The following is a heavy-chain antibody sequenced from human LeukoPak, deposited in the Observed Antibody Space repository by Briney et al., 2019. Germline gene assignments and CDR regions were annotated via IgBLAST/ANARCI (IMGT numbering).Heavy chain of an antibody. V-gene: IGHV1-8*02. J-gene: IGHJ4*02. D-gene: IGHD3-22*01. Sequence: ASVKVSCKASGYAFTGYYMHWVRQAPGQGLEWMGWINPNSGNTGYAQKFQGRVTMTRNTFISTAYMELSSLRSEDTAVYYCARGNGYYYDSSGFYWSQGTLVTVSS. CDR3: ARGNGYYYDSSGFY. CDR2: INPNSGNT. CDR1: GYAFTGYY.